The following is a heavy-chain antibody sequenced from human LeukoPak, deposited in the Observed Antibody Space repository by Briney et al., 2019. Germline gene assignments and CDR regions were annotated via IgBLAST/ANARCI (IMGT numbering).Heavy chain of an antibody. V-gene: IGHV3-23*05. J-gene: IGHJ4*02. CDR3: TTAAGYNYGQY. CDR2: LYIGGNT. Sequence: GGSLRLSCAASGFTFSSYVMSWVRQAPGKGLEWVSALYIGGNTYYADSVRGRFTISRDNSKNALYLQMNSLRAEDTAIYYCTTAAGYNYGQYWGQGTLVTVSS. D-gene: IGHD5-18*01. CDR1: GFTFSSYV.